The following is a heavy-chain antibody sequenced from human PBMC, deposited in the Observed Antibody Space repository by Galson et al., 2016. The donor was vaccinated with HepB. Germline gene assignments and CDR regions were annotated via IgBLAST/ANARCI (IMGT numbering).Heavy chain of an antibody. D-gene: IGHD4-17*01. V-gene: IGHV4-34*01. Sequence: ETLSLTCAVYGGSFSGYYWSWIRQPPGKGLEWIGEINHSGSTNYNPSLKSRVTISVDTSKNQFSLKLSSVTAADTAVYYCARGDNPDYGDSASAYYYMDVWGKGTTVTGSS. CDR2: INHSGST. J-gene: IGHJ6*03. CDR1: GGSFSGYY. CDR3: ARGDNPDYGDSASAYYYMDV.